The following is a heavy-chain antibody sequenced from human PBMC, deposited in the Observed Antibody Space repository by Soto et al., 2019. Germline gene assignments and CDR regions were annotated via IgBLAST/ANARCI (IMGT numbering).Heavy chain of an antibody. D-gene: IGHD2-15*01. CDR1: GGTFSNYA. Sequence: SVKVSCKASGGTFSNYAITWVRQAPGQGLEWLGRIIPIFGSANYAQKFQGRVTITADESTTTAYMELSSLRSDDTAVYYCARDSSVVVDGGSCQDYWGQGTQVTVPQ. CDR3: ARDSSVVVDGGSCQDY. V-gene: IGHV1-69*13. J-gene: IGHJ4*02. CDR2: IIPIFGSA.